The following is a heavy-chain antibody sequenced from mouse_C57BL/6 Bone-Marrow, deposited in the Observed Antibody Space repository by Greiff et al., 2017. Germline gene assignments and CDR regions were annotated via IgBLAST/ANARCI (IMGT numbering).Heavy chain of an antibody. J-gene: IGHJ3*01. Sequence: QVQLQQSGAELARPGASVKMSCKASGYTFTSYTMHWVKQRPGQGLEWIGYINPSSGYTKSNQKFKDKATLTADTSSSTAYMQLSSLTSEDSAVYYCARKGDYDGCAYWGQGTLVTVSA. CDR1: GYTFTSYT. CDR3: ARKGDYDGCAY. V-gene: IGHV1-4*01. D-gene: IGHD2-4*01. CDR2: INPSSGYT.